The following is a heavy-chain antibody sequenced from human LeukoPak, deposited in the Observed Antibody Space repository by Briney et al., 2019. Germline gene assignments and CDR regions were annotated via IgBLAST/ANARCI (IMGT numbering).Heavy chain of an antibody. D-gene: IGHD5-18*01. Sequence: ASVKVSCKASGYTFTSYAMNWVRQAPGQGLEWMGWINTNTGNPTYAQGFPGRFVFSLDTSVSTAYLQISSLKAEAPAVYYCARGAEAAMVPVDYWGQGTLVTVSS. CDR3: ARGAEAAMVPVDY. CDR2: INTNTGNP. CDR1: GYTFTSYA. V-gene: IGHV7-4-1*02. J-gene: IGHJ4*02.